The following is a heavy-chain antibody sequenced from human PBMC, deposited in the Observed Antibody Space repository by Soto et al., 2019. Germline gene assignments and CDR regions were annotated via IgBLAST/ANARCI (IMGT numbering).Heavy chain of an antibody. J-gene: IGHJ3*02. V-gene: IGHV1-18*01. CDR1: GYTFSSYH. CDR2: ISAYNGNT. Sequence: ASVKVSCKASGYTFSSYHISWVRQAPGQGLEWMGWISAYNGNTNYAQKLQGRVTMTTDTSTSTAYMELRSLRSDDTAVYYCAHGYDSSGYPDAFDIWGQGRMVTVSS. D-gene: IGHD3-22*01. CDR3: AHGYDSSGYPDAFDI.